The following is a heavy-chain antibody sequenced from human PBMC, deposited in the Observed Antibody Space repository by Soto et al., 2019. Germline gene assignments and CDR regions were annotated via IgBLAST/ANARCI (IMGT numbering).Heavy chain of an antibody. J-gene: IGHJ4*02. CDR2: IRSKAYGGTT. V-gene: IGHV3-49*04. Sequence: GGSLILSCTASGFTFNDYTLSWVRQAPGKGLEWVGFIRSKAYGGTTEYAASVKGRFTISRDDSKSIAYLQMNSLKTEDTAVYYCTAGKLYPSLDFDYWGQGTLVTVSS. D-gene: IGHD2-8*01. CDR1: GFTFNDYT. CDR3: TAGKLYPSLDFDY.